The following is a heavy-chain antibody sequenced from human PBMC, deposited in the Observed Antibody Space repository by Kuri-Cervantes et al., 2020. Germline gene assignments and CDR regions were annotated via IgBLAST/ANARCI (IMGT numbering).Heavy chain of an antibody. Sequence: SLKISCAASGFTFSSYSMNWVRQAPGKGLEWVSGISWNSGSIGYADSVKGRFTISRDNAKNSLYLQMNSLRAEDTALYYCARVDGYSFGYFDYWGQGTLVTVSS. J-gene: IGHJ4*02. CDR3: ARVDGYSFGYFDY. CDR2: ISWNSGSI. CDR1: GFTFSSYS. V-gene: IGHV3-9*01. D-gene: IGHD5-18*01.